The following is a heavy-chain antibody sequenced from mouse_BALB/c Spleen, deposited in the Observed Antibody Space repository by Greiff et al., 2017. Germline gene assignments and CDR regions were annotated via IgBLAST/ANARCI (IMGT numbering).Heavy chain of an antibody. CDR1: GFTFSSYG. CDR2: INSNGGST. CDR3: ARDYYDYDGFAY. D-gene: IGHD2-4*01. V-gene: IGHV5-6-3*01. J-gene: IGHJ3*01. Sequence: EVKLMESGGGLVQPGGSLKLSCAASGFTFSSYGMSWVRQTPDKRLELVATINSNGGSTYYPDSVKGRFTISRDNAKNTLYLQMSSLKSEDTAMYYCARDYYDYDGFAYWGQGTLVTVSA.